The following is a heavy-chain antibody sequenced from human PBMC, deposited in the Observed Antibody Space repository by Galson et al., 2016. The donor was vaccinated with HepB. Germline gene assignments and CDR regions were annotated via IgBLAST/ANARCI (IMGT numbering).Heavy chain of an antibody. J-gene: IGHJ4*02. V-gene: IGHV3-9*01. CDR3: VKDSLGSGGFYFDQ. CDR2: LTWNSAKI. D-gene: IGHD6-19*01. Sequence: SLRLSCAASGFTFDDHAMHWVRQAPGKGLEWVAGLTWNSAKIAYAGSVKGRFTISRDNPMNSLYLQMNSLRDEDTAVYYCVKDSLGSGGFYFDQWGQGTLVTVSS. CDR1: GFTFDDHA.